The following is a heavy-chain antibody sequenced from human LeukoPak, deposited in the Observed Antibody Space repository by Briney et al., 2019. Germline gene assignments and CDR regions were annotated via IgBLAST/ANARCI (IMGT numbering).Heavy chain of an antibody. CDR2: INPNSGDT. CDR3: AKNPYEYYFDY. CDR1: GYTFTGYY. V-gene: IGHV1-2*02. D-gene: IGHD5-12*01. Sequence: ASVKVSCKASGYTFTGYYMHWVRQAPGQGLEWMGWINPNSGDTNYAQKFQGRVTMTRDTSIRTAYLELSGRRSDDTAVYYCAKNPYEYYFDYWGQGTLVTVSS. J-gene: IGHJ4*02.